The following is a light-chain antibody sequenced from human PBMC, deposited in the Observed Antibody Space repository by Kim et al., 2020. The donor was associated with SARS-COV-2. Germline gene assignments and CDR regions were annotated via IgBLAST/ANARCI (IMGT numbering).Light chain of an antibody. V-gene: IGKV3-11*01. CDR2: DTS. Sequence: LSPGERATLPCRASQSVTGRVSWYQQRPGQAPRLLIYDTSNRATGIPARFSGSGSGTDFTLTISSLEPEDFAVYHCQQRRSWPLTFGGGTKVDIK. CDR3: QQRRSWPLT. CDR1: QSVTGR. J-gene: IGKJ4*01.